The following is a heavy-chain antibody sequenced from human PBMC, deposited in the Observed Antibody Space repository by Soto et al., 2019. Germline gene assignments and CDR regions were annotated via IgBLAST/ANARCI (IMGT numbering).Heavy chain of an antibody. Sequence: QVKLVESGGGVVQPGRSLRLSCAASGFTFSSYGMHWVRQAPGKGLEWVAVISPDGSNKDYADSVKGRFTISRDNSKNTLYLQMHSVRVEETAVYYCATPRSSLQWPPFDPWGHGTLVTVSS. V-gene: IGHV3-30*03. CDR2: ISPDGSNK. CDR3: ATPRSSLQWPPFDP. J-gene: IGHJ5*02. D-gene: IGHD6-19*01. CDR1: GFTFSSYG.